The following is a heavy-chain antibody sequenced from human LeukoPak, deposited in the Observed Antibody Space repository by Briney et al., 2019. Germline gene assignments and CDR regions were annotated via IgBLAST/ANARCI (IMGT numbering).Heavy chain of an antibody. V-gene: IGHV3-69-1*01. CDR3: AIVRHFLAFDI. D-gene: IGHD3-10*01. CDR2: ISSSSSI. CDR1: GFTFTAFT. Sequence: AGSQRLSCAASGFTFTAFTINWVRQAPGKGLEWVSSISSSSSIHFADSVKGRFTISRDNAKNSVSLQINSLRAEDTALYNCAIVRHFLAFDIWCQGTMVTVSS. J-gene: IGHJ3*02.